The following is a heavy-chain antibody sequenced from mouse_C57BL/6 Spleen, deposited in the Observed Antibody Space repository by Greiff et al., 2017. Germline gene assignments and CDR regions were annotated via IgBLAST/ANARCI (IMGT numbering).Heavy chain of an antibody. CDR3: ARAYGGAMDY. CDR2: INYDGSST. D-gene: IGHD1-1*01. CDR1: GFTFSDYY. V-gene: IGHV5-16*01. J-gene: IGHJ4*01. Sequence: EVKLMESEGGLVQPGSSMKLSCTASGFTFSDYYMAWVRQVPEKGLEWVANINYDGSSTYYLDSLKSRFIISRDNAKNLLYLQMSSLKSEDTATYYCARAYGGAMDYWGQGTSVTVSS.